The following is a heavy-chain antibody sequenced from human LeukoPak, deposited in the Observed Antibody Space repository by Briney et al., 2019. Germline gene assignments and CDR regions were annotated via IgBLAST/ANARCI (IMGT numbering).Heavy chain of an antibody. CDR2: ISYDGSNK. J-gene: IGHJ4*02. V-gene: IGHV3-30*04. Sequence: GGSLRLSCAASGFTFSSYAMHWVRQAPGKGLEWVAVISYDGSNKYYADSVKGRFTISRDNSKNTLYLQMNSLRAEDMAVYYCARDPTLYCSGGSCYFDYWGQGTLVTVSS. CDR1: GFTFSSYA. D-gene: IGHD2-15*01. CDR3: ARDPTLYCSGGSCYFDY.